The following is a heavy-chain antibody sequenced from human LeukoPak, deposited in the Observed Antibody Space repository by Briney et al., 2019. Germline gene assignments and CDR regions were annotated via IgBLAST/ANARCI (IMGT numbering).Heavy chain of an antibody. Sequence: GGSLRLSCAASGFTFSSYSMNWVRQAPGKGLEWVSSISSSSSYIYYADSVKGRFTISRDNAKNSLYLQMNSLRAEDKAVYYCARAEGYDFWSGPNDWGQGTLVTASS. D-gene: IGHD3-3*01. J-gene: IGHJ4*02. CDR3: ARAEGYDFWSGPND. V-gene: IGHV3-21*01. CDR1: GFTFSSYS. CDR2: ISSSSSYI.